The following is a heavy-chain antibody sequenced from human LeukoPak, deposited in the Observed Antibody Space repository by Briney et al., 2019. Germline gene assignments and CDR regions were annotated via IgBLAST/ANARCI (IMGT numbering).Heavy chain of an antibody. V-gene: IGHV4-39*01. J-gene: IGHJ5*02. CDR2: IYYGGTT. CDR3: ARNSVAGKGVRWFDP. D-gene: IGHD6-19*01. CDR1: GGSISSSSHY. Sequence: SETLSLTCTVSGGSISSSSHYWAWIRQPPGKGLEWIGSIYYGGTTFYNPSLKSRITISADMSKTQLSLKVSSVTAADTAVYYCARNSVAGKGVRWFDPWGQGTLVTVSS.